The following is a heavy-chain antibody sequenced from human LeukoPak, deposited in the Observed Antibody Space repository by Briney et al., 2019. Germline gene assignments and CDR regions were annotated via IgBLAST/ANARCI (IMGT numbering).Heavy chain of an antibody. CDR3: ARDNSAGATHNWFDP. CDR2: IYTSGST. J-gene: IGHJ5*02. CDR1: GGSISSYY. Sequence: SETLSLTCTVSGGSISSYYWSWIRQPAGKGLEWIGRIYTSGSTNYNPSLKSRVTMSVDTSKNQFSPKLSSVTAADTAVYYCARDNSAGATHNWFDPWGQGTLVTVSS. D-gene: IGHD1-26*01. V-gene: IGHV4-4*07.